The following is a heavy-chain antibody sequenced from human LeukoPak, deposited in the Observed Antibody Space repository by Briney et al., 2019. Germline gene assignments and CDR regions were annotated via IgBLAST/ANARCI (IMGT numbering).Heavy chain of an antibody. Sequence: SETLSLTCTVSGGSISSYYWSWIRQPPGKGLEWIGYIYYSGSTNYNPSLKSRVTISVDTSKNQFSLKLSSVTAADTAVYYCARSEWELGDAFDIWGQWTMVTLSS. CDR2: IYYSGST. CDR3: ARSEWELGDAFDI. V-gene: IGHV4-59*01. D-gene: IGHD1-26*01. CDR1: GGSISSYY. J-gene: IGHJ3*02.